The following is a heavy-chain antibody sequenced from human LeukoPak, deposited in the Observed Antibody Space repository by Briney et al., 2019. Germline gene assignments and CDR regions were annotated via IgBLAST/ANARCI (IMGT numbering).Heavy chain of an antibody. V-gene: IGHV1-8*01. CDR2: VHPNSGNT. CDR3: ARGPRNDP. Sequence: GASVKVSCKTSGYPFTTYEINWVRQAAGQGLEWMGWVHPNSGNTAYAQKFQGRVTMTRDTSITTAYMELSGLRSDDTAVYFCARGPRNDPWGQGTLVTVSP. CDR1: GYPFTTYE. J-gene: IGHJ5*02. D-gene: IGHD1-14*01.